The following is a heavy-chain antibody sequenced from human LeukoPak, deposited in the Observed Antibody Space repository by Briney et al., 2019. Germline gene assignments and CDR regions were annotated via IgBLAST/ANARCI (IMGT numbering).Heavy chain of an antibody. J-gene: IGHJ4*02. CDR2: MNPNSGNT. V-gene: IGHV1-8*01. Sequence: ALVKVSCKASGYTFTSYDINWVRQATGQGLEWMGWMNPNSGNTGYAQKFQGRVTMTRNTSISTAYMELSSLRSEDTAVYYCARGVRRKATCAYWGQGTLVTVSS. D-gene: IGHD5-12*01. CDR3: ARGVRRKATCAY. CDR1: GYTFTSYD.